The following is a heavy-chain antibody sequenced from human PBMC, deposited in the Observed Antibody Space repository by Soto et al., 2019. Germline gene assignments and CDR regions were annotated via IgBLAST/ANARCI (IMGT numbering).Heavy chain of an antibody. CDR3: ARESQLERLAFDI. J-gene: IGHJ3*02. CDR2: ISAYNGNT. D-gene: IGHD1-1*01. V-gene: IGHV1-18*01. CDR1: GYTFTSYG. Sequence: QVQLVQSGAEVKKPGASVKVSCKASGYTFTSYGISWVRQAPGQGLEWMGWISAYNGNTNYAQKLQGRVTMTTDTSTGRAYVELWSLRSGDTAVYYFARESQLERLAFDIWGQGTIVTVSS.